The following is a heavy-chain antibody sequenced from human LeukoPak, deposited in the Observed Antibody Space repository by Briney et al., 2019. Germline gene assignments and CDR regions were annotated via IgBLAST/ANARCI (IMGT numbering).Heavy chain of an antibody. V-gene: IGHV4-38-2*02. D-gene: IGHD3-22*01. J-gene: IGHJ4*02. CDR2: IYHSGST. CDR1: GYSISSGYY. Sequence: SETLSLTCTVSGYSISSGYYWGWIRQPPGKGLEWIGSIYHSGSTYYNPSLKSRVTISVDTSKNQFSLKLSSVTAADTAVYYCARARDGYYDSSAYYFDYWGQGTLVTVSS. CDR3: ARARDGYYDSSAYYFDY.